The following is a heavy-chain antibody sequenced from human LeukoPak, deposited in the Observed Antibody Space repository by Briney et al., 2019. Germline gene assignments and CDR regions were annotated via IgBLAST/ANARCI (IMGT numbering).Heavy chain of an antibody. Sequence: ASVKVSCKASGYTFSSYAMNWVRQAPEQGLEWMGWINTNTGNPTYAQGFTGRFVLSLDTSVSTAYLRISSLKAEDTALYYFARDIGPLRMQSPPDAFNFWGKGTMVTVSS. CDR2: INTNTGNP. J-gene: IGHJ3*01. D-gene: IGHD2-15*01. CDR3: ARDIGPLRMQSPPDAFNF. CDR1: GYTFSSYA. V-gene: IGHV7-4-1*02.